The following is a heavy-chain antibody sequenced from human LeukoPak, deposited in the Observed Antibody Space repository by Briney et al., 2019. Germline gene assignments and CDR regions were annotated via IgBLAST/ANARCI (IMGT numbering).Heavy chain of an antibody. J-gene: IGHJ4*02. CDR1: GYTFTSYD. D-gene: IGHD2-2*01. CDR2: MNPNSGNT. CDR3: ARGDCSSTSCYDFDY. V-gene: IGHV1-8*03. Sequence: GASVKVSCKASGYTFTSYDINWVRQATGQGLEWMGWMNPNSGNTGYAQKFQGRVTITTDESTSTAYMELSSLRSEDTAVYYCARGDCSSTSCYDFDYWGQGTLVTVSS.